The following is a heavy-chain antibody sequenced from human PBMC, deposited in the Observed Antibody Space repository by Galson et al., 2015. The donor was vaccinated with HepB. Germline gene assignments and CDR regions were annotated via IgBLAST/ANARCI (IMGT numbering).Heavy chain of an antibody. J-gene: IGHJ4*02. CDR2: IRSKAHGGTT. D-gene: IGHD5-12*01. Sequence: SLRLSCAGSKFTFGDYTMSWFRQAPGRGLEWVGSIRSKAHGGTTEYVASVKGRFTISRHDSKSVAYLQMNGLTTEDTAMYYCAGDRKGGYGPFDYWGLGTLVTVSS. V-gene: IGHV3-49*03. CDR3: AGDRKGGYGPFDY. CDR1: KFTFGDYT.